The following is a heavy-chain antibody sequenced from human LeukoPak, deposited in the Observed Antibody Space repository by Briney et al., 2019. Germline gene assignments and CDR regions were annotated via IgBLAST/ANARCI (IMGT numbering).Heavy chain of an antibody. D-gene: IGHD3-22*01. Sequence: PGGSLRLSCAASGFTFSSYAMSWARQAPGKGLEWVSAISGSGGSTYYADSVKGRFTISRDNSKNTLYLQMNSLRAEDTAVYYCAKDLQGRRYYDSSGYAFDYWGQGTLVTVSS. J-gene: IGHJ4*02. CDR2: ISGSGGST. CDR1: GFTFSSYA. V-gene: IGHV3-23*01. CDR3: AKDLQGRRYYDSSGYAFDY.